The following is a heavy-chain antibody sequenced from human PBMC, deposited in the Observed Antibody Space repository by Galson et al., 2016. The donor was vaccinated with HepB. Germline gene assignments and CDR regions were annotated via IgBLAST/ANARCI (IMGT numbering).Heavy chain of an antibody. CDR2: IRRDGSST. Sequence: SLRLSCAASGFTFSSYWMHWARQAPGKGLVWVSRIRRDGSSTSYADSVKGRFTISRDNAKNTLYLQMNSLRAEDTAVYYCARDLMSPYNWFDPWGQGALVTVPS. CDR3: ARDLMSPYNWFDP. J-gene: IGHJ5*02. V-gene: IGHV3-74*01. CDR1: GFTFSSYW.